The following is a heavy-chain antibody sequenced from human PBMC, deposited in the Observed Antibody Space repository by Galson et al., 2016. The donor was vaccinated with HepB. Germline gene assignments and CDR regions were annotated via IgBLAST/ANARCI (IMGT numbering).Heavy chain of an antibody. CDR3: ARGHSVAGSANFDN. V-gene: IGHV3-30*03. D-gene: IGHD6-19*01. J-gene: IGHJ4*02. CDR1: GFNFRNYA. Sequence: SLRLSCAVSGFNFRNYAMNWVRQAPGKGLEWVALISYDGVHTYFAGSVKGRLTISRDNYRNALYLQMSRLTPDDTAIYYCARGHSVAGSANFDNWGQGTLVTVSS. CDR2: ISYDGVHT.